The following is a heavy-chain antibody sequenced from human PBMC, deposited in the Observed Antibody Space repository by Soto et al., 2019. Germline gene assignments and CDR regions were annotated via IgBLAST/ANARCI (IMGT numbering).Heavy chain of an antibody. CDR2: IDPSDSYT. V-gene: IGHV5-10-1*01. D-gene: IGHD3-9*01. J-gene: IGHJ4*02. CDR3: ARHMDDILTGPRDY. Sequence: PWESRKIACKGCGCGVTSYWSSLVRQMPGKGLEWMGRIDPSDSYTNYSPSFQGHVTISADKSISTAYLQWSSLKASDTAMYYCARHMDDILTGPRDYWGQGTLVTVSS. CDR1: GCGVTSYW.